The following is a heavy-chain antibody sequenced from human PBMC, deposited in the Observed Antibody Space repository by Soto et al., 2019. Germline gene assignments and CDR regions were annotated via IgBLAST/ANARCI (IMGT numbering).Heavy chain of an antibody. Sequence: GGSLRLSCAASGFTFSSYGMHWVRQAPGKGLEWVAVISYDGSNKYYADSVKGRFTISRDNSKNTLYLQMHSLRAEDTAVYYCAKDRDRSLWADWFDHWGQGPPVTVS. D-gene: IGHD2-15*01. V-gene: IGHV3-30*18. CDR1: GFTFSSYG. CDR2: ISYDGSNK. CDR3: AKDRDRSLWADWFDH. J-gene: IGHJ5*02.